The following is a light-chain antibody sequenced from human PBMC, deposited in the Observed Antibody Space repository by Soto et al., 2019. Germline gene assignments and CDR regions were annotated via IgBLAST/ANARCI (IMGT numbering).Light chain of an antibody. CDR2: EGS. CDR3: CSYAGSSTYV. J-gene: IGLJ1*01. V-gene: IGLV2-23*01. Sequence: QSALTQPASVSGSPGQSITISCTGTSSDGGSYNLVSWYQQHPGKAPKLMIYEGSKRPSGVSNRFSGSKSGNTASLTISGLQAEDDADYYCCSYAGSSTYVFGTGTKLTVL. CDR1: SSDGGSYNL.